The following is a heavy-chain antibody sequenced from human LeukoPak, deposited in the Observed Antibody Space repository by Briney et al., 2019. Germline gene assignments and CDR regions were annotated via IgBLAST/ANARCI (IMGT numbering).Heavy chain of an antibody. CDR2: ISSSSYI. J-gene: IGHJ4*02. Sequence: GGSLRLSCAASGFTFSSYSMNWVRQAPGKGLEWVSSISSSSYIYYADSVKGRFTISRDNAKNSLYLQMNSLRAEDTAVYYCARDPYSPKPHFDYWGQGTLVTVSS. CDR3: ARDPYSPKPHFDY. CDR1: GFTFSSYS. V-gene: IGHV3-21*01. D-gene: IGHD6-13*01.